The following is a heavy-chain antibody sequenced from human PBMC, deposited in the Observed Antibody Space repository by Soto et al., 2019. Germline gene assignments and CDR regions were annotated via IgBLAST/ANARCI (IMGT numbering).Heavy chain of an antibody. CDR1: GGSISSYY. V-gene: IGHV4-59*01. J-gene: IGHJ4*02. CDR3: ARAPRPHDYGDYVLDY. Sequence: ETLSLTCTVSGGSISSYYWSWIRQPPGKGLEWIGYIYYSGSTNYNPSLKSRVTISVDTSKNQFSLKLSSVTAADTAVYYCARAPRPHDYGDYVLDYWGQGTLVTVS. CDR2: IYYSGST. D-gene: IGHD4-17*01.